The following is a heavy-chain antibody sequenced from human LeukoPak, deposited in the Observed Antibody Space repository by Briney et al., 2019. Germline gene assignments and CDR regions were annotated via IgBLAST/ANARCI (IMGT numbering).Heavy chain of an antibody. Sequence: ASVTVSCKASGYTFTSYYMHWVRQAPGQGLEWMGIINPSGGSTSYAQKFQGRVTMTRDTSTSTVYMELSSLRSEDTAVYYCARDHGEAAAGPEIIDYWGQGTLVTVSS. V-gene: IGHV1-46*01. J-gene: IGHJ4*02. D-gene: IGHD6-13*01. CDR2: INPSGGST. CDR1: GYTFTSYY. CDR3: ARDHGEAAAGPEIIDY.